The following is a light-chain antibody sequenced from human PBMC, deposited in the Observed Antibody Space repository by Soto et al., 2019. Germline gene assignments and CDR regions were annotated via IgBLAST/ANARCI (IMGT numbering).Light chain of an antibody. Sequence: DIVMTQSPDSLAVSLGERATINCKSSQSVLYSSNNENYLAWYQQKPGQPPKLLLYWASTRESGVPDRFSGSGSGTDFTLTISSLQAEDVAVYYCQQYYTTPETFGQGTKVEIQ. J-gene: IGKJ1*01. CDR3: QQYYTTPET. CDR2: WAS. CDR1: QSVLYSSNNENY. V-gene: IGKV4-1*01.